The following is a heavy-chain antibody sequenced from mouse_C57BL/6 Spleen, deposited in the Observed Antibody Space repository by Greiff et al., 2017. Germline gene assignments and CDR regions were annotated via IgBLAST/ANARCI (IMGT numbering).Heavy chain of an antibody. Sequence: VQLQQSGAELVRPGASVKLSCTASGFNIKDDYMHWVKQRPEQGLEWIGWIDPENGDTEYASKFQGKATITADTSSNTAYLQLSSLTSEDTAVYYCTTLITTVVAHYAMDYWGQGTSVTVSS. J-gene: IGHJ4*01. D-gene: IGHD1-1*01. CDR2: IDPENGDT. V-gene: IGHV14-4*01. CDR3: TTLITTVVAHYAMDY. CDR1: GFNIKDDY.